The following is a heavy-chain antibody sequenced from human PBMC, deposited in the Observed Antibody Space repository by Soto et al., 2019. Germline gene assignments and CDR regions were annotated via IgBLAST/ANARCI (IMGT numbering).Heavy chain of an antibody. D-gene: IGHD3-10*01. Sequence: QVQLVQSGAEVKKPGASVKVSCKASGYTFTGYYMHWVRQAPGQGLEWMGWINPNSGGTNYAQKFQGWVTMTRDTSISKAYMELSRLRSDDTAVYYCARGITMVRGVNTYYYYYGMDVWGQGNTVTVSS. CDR3: ARGITMVRGVNTYYYYYGMDV. J-gene: IGHJ6*02. CDR2: INPNSGGT. CDR1: GYTFTGYY. V-gene: IGHV1-2*04.